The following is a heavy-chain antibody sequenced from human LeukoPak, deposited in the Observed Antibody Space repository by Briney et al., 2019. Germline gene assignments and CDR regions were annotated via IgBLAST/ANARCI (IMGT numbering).Heavy chain of an antibody. Sequence: HAGGSLRLSCVGSGFAYDHCSMNWVRQAPGKALEWLSYITGDNKAYYADSLKGRFVISRDNAKNSVYLQMNSLSVEDTAVYYCVRGGVADGNYFGDWGQGTVVTVSS. CDR3: VRGGVADGNYFGD. CDR2: ITGDNKA. D-gene: IGHD3-10*01. CDR1: GFAYDHCS. V-gene: IGHV3-48*01. J-gene: IGHJ4*02.